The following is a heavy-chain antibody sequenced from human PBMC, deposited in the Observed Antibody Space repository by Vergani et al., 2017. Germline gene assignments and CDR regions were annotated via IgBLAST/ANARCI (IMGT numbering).Heavy chain of an antibody. D-gene: IGHD2-2*01. V-gene: IGHV1-69*01. CDR3: ARMALEYQLLSGYGMDV. CDR2: IIPMFGTA. J-gene: IGHJ6*02. CDR1: GGTFSSYA. Sequence: QVQLVQSGAEVKKPGSSVKVSCKASGGTFSSYAISWVRQAPGQGLEWMGGIIPMFGTANYAQKFQGRVTITADESTSTAYMELSSLKSEDTAVYYCARMALEYQLLSGYGMDVWGQGTTVTVSS.